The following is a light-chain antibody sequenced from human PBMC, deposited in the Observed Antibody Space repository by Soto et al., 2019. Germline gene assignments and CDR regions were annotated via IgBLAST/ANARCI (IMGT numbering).Light chain of an antibody. CDR2: GAS. V-gene: IGKV3-20*01. J-gene: IGKJ1*01. CDR3: QQFGNSQWT. CDR1: QSVSSSY. Sequence: EIVWTQSPGTLSLSPGERATLSCRASQSVSSSYLAWYQQKPGQAPRLLIYGASSRATGIPDRFSGSGSGTDFSLTISRLEPEDFAVYYCQQFGNSQWTFGQGTKVEIK.